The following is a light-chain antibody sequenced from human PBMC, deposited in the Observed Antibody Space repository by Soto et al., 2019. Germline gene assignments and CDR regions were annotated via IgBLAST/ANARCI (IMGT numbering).Light chain of an antibody. J-gene: IGLJ2*01. Sequence: QSALTQPPSASGSPGQSVTISCTGTSSDVGGYDFVSWYQQHPGKAPKLMIYEVSKRPSGVPDRFSGSKSGNTASLTVSGLQAEDEANYYCTSYAGGVHVLCGGGTKLTVL. CDR2: EVS. CDR3: TSYAGGVHVL. CDR1: SSDVGGYDF. V-gene: IGLV2-8*01.